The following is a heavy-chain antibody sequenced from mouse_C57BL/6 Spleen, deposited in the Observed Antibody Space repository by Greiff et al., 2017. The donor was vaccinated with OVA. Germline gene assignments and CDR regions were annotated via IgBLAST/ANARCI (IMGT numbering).Heavy chain of an antibody. CDR2: ISNGGGST. CDR3: ARNWHDYAMDY. Sequence: DVMLVESGGGLVQPGGSLKLSCAASGFTFSDYYMYWVRQPPEKRLEWVAYISNGGGSTYYPDTVKGRFTISRDNAKNTLYLQMSSLKYEDTAMYYCARNWHDYAMDYWGQGTSVTVAS. D-gene: IGHD4-1*01. V-gene: IGHV5-12*01. CDR1: GFTFSDYY. J-gene: IGHJ4*01.